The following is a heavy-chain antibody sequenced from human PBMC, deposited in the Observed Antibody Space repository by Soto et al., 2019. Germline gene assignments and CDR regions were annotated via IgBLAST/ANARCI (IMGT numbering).Heavy chain of an antibody. CDR1: GGTFSSYT. Sequence: QVQLVQSGAEVKKPGSSVKVSCKASGGTFSSYTISWVRQAPGQGLEWMGRIIPILGIANYAQKFQGRVTITADKSTSTAYMELSSLRSEDTAVYYCARDGGKRAWDYWGQGTLVTVSS. CDR2: IIPILGIA. J-gene: IGHJ4*02. D-gene: IGHD3-16*01. CDR3: ARDGGKRAWDY. V-gene: IGHV1-69*08.